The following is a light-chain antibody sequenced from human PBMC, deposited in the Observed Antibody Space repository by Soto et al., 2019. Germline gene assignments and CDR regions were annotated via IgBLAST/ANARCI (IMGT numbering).Light chain of an antibody. CDR3: QQYNSWPPIT. CDR1: QSVRTK. J-gene: IGKJ5*01. Sequence: EIVMTQSPGTLSVSPGEGATLFCRASQSVRTKLAWYQQRAGQAPRLLMYGASTRATGIPDRFSGSGSGTEFTLTISSLQSEDFAVYYCQQYNSWPPITFGQVTRLEIK. V-gene: IGKV3-15*01. CDR2: GAS.